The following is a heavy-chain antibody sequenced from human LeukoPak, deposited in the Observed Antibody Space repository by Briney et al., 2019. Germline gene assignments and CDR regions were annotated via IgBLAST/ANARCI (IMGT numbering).Heavy chain of an antibody. V-gene: IGHV4-4*07. CDR1: GGSISSYY. CDR3: ARGRGFTMVRGVITYFDY. J-gene: IGHJ4*02. CDR2: IYTSGST. D-gene: IGHD3-10*01. Sequence: PSETLSLTCTVSGGSISSYYWSWIRQPAGKGLEWIGRIYTSGSTNYNPSLKSRVAMSVDTSKNQFSLKLSSVTAADTAVYYCARGRGFTMVRGVITYFDYWGQGTLVTVSS.